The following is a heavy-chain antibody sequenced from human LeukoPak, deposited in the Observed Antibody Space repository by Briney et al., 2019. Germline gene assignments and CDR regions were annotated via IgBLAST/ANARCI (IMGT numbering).Heavy chain of an antibody. Sequence: SETLSLTCSVSGGSISNYYWSWIRQPPGKGLEWIGSMYYSGSTNYNPSLKSRATILEDTSKKQFSLKLSSVTAADTAVYYCARAGYDTSGFWYFDLWGRGTLVTVSS. J-gene: IGHJ2*01. D-gene: IGHD3-22*01. CDR3: ARAGYDTSGFWYFDL. CDR2: MYYSGST. V-gene: IGHV4-59*01. CDR1: GGSISNYY.